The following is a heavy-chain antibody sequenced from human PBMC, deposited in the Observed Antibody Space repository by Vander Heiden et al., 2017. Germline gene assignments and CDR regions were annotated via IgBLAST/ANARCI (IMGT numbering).Heavy chain of an antibody. CDR3: ARITNCSVGSCYSGAFDY. V-gene: IGHV2-26*01. Sequence: QVTLKESGPVLVKPTETLTLTCTVSGFSLNTARMGVSWIRQPPGKALEWLAHIFSNDEKSYITSLKSRLTISKDTSKSQVVLTMTNMDTVETATYYCARITNCSVGSCYSGAFDYWGQGTLVTVSS. CDR1: GFSLNTARMG. CDR2: IFSNDEK. D-gene: IGHD2-15*01. J-gene: IGHJ4*02.